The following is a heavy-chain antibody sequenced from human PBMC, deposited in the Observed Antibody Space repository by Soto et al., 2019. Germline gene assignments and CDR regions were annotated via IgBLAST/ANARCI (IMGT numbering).Heavy chain of an antibody. CDR1: GGSISSSSYY. D-gene: IGHD1-26*01. CDR2: IYYSGST. V-gene: IGHV4-39*07. CDR3: ARDSDSGSYN. J-gene: IGHJ4*02. Sequence: SETLSLTCTVSGGSISSSSYYWGWIRQPPGKGLEWIGSIYYSGSTYYNPSLKSRVTISVDTSKNQFSLKLSSVTAADTAVYYCARDSDSGSYNWGQGTLVTVSS.